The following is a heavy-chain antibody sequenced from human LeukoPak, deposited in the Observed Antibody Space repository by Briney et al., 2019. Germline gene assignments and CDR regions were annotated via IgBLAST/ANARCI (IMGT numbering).Heavy chain of an antibody. Sequence: SETLSLTCTVSAGSISSYYWSWIRQPPGKGLEWIGYIYYSGSTNYNPSLKSRVTISVDTSKNQFSLKLSSVTAADTAVYYCASTTVTTGGVDYWGQGTLVTVSS. V-gene: IGHV4-59*01. J-gene: IGHJ4*02. D-gene: IGHD4-17*01. CDR2: IYYSGST. CDR3: ASTTVTTGGVDY. CDR1: AGSISSYY.